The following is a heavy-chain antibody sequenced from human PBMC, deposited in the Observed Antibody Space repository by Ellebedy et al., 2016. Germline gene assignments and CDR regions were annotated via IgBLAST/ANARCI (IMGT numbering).Heavy chain of an antibody. Sequence: GGSLRLXXAASGFTFSDYYMTWIRQAPGKGLEWVSYITNNGGTKYYPDSVKGRFTISRDNARNSLYLQMNSLRAEDTAIYYCARVRTWAFDYWGQGTLVTVSS. V-gene: IGHV3-11*01. CDR3: ARVRTWAFDY. CDR1: GFTFSDYY. J-gene: IGHJ4*02. CDR2: ITNNGGTK. D-gene: IGHD7-27*01.